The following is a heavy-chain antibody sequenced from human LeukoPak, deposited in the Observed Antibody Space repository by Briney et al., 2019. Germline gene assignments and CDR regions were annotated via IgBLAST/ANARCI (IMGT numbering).Heavy chain of an antibody. CDR2: INPNSGGT. D-gene: IGHD1-26*01. CDR3: ARDYSGSYSNFDY. J-gene: IGHJ4*02. V-gene: IGHV1-2*02. Sequence: ASVKVSCKASGYTFAGYYMHWVRQAPGQGLEWMGWINPNSGGTNYAQKFQGRVTMTRDTSISTAYMELSRLRSDDTAVYYCARDYSGSYSNFDYWGQGTLVTVSS. CDR1: GYTFAGYY.